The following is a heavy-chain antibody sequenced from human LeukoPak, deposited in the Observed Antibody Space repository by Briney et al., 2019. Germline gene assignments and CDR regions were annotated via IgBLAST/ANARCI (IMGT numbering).Heavy chain of an antibody. CDR2: IYYSGST. CDR1: GGSISRYY. V-gene: IGHV4-59*01. J-gene: IGHJ4*02. Sequence: SETLSLTCTVSGGSISRYYWSWIRQPPGKGLEWIGYIYYSGSTNYNPSLKSRVTISVDTSKNQFSLKLSSVTAADTAVYYCARDVWGGYFDYWGQGTLVTVSS. CDR3: ARDVWGGYFDY. D-gene: IGHD3-16*01.